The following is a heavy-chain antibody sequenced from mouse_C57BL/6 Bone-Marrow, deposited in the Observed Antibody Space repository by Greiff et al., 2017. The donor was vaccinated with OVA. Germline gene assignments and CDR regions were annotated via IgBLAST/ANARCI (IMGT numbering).Heavy chain of an antibody. J-gene: IGHJ4*01. CDR2: INPNYGTT. CDR1: GYSFTDYN. V-gene: IGHV1-39*01. CDR3: AVSSYYGSSYNYYAMDY. Sequence: EVQLQQSGPELVKPGASVKISCKASGYSFTDYNMNWVKQSTGKSLEWIGVINPNYGTTSYNQKFKGKATLTVDQSSSTAYMQLNSLTSEDSAVYYCAVSSYYGSSYNYYAMDYWGQGTSVTVSS. D-gene: IGHD1-1*01.